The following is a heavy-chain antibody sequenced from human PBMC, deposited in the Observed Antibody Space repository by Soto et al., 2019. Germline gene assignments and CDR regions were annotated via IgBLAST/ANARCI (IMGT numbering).Heavy chain of an antibody. CDR3: ARGVAARLKGNWFDP. CDR2: INPNSGGT. V-gene: IGHV1-2*02. CDR1: GYTFTGYY. Sequence: ASVKVSCKASGYTFTGYYMHWVRQAPGQGLEWMGWINPNSGGTNYAQKLQGRVTMTRDTSTSTAYMELSRLRSDDTAVYYCARGVAARLKGNWFDPWGQGTLVTVSS. D-gene: IGHD6-6*01. J-gene: IGHJ5*02.